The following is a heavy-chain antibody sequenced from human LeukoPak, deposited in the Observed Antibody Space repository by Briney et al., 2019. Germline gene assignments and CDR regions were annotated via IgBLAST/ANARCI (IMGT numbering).Heavy chain of an antibody. D-gene: IGHD6-13*01. CDR2: ISYDGSKK. J-gene: IGHJ4*02. CDR3: AKDRSSSWSFDY. CDR1: GFTFRSYG. Sequence: GGSLRLSCAASGFTFRSYGMHCVRQAPGKALEGLADISYDGSKKYHADSVKGRFTIARDNSKNTLYLQMNSLRAEDTAVYYCAKDRSSSWSFDYWGQGTLVTVSS. V-gene: IGHV3-30*18.